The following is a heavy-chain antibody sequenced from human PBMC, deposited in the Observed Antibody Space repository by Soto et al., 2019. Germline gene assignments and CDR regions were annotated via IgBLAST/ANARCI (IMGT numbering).Heavy chain of an antibody. CDR2: ISSSSSYI. D-gene: IGHD6-6*01. J-gene: IGHJ6*02. V-gene: IGHV3-21*01. CDR3: ARDMGPLQLVDFYYYGMDV. CDR1: GFTFSSYS. Sequence: GGSLRLSCAASGFTFSSYSMNWVRQAPGKGLEWVSSISSSSSYIYYADSVKGRFTISRDNAKNSLYLQMNSLRAEDTAVYYCARDMGPLQLVDFYYYGMDVWGQGTTVTVSS.